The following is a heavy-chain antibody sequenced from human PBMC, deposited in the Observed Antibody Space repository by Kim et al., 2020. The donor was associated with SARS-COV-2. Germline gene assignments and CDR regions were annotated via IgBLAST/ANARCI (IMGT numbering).Heavy chain of an antibody. V-gene: IGHV1-8*01. Sequence: ASVKVSCKASGYTFTSYDINWVRQATGQGLEWMGWMNPNSGNTGYAQKFQGRVTMTRNTSISTAYMELSSLRSEDTAVYYCARRYSGFRLATSMVRGIDAFDIWGQGTMVTVSS. J-gene: IGHJ3*02. D-gene: IGHD3-10*01. CDR2: MNPNSGNT. CDR1: GYTFTSYD. CDR3: ARRYSGFRLATSMVRGIDAFDI.